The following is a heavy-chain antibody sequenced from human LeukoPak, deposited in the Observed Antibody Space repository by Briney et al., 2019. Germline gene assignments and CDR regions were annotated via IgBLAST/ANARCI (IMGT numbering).Heavy chain of an antibody. CDR2: IYTSGST. CDR3: ARDPLDHLEWLSNFDP. D-gene: IGHD3-3*01. J-gene: IGHJ5*02. Sequence: SETLSLTCTVSGGSISSYYWSWTRQPAGKGLEWIGRIYTSGSTNYNPSHKSRVTMSVDTSKNQFSLKLSSVTAADTAVYYCARDPLDHLEWLSNFDPWGQGTLVTVSS. CDR1: GGSISSYY. V-gene: IGHV4-4*07.